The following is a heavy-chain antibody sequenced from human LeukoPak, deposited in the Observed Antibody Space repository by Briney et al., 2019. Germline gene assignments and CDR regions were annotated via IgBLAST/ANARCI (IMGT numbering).Heavy chain of an antibody. D-gene: IGHD3-16*01. CDR1: GGSFSGYY. V-gene: IGHV4-34*01. CDR2: INHSGST. CDR3: ARVGDY. J-gene: IGHJ4*02. Sequence: SETLSLTCAVYGGSFSGYYWSWIRQPPGKGLEWIGEINHSGSTNYNPSLKSRVTISVDTSKNQFSLKLSSVTAADTAVYYCARVGDYWGQGTPVTVSS.